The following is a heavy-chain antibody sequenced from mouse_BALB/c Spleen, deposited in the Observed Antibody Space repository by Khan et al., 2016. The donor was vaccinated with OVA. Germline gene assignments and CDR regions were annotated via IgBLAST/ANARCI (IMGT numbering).Heavy chain of an antibody. D-gene: IGHD1-1*01. CDR2: TNPTNGRT. CDR1: GYTFTSYW. J-gene: IGHJ2*01. V-gene: IGHV1S81*02. Sequence: VQLQQSGAELVKAGASVKMSCKASGYTFTSYWMHWVKQRLGQGLEWFAETNPTNGRTYYNEKFKSKATLTVDKSSSTAYMPLSGPPFEDSAVLYCERVKKIGATYFDYWGQGTTLTVSS. CDR3: ERVKKIGATYFDY.